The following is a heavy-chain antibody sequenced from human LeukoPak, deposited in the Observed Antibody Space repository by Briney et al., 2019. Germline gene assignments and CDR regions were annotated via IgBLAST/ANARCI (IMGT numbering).Heavy chain of an antibody. V-gene: IGHV1-69*05. CDR2: IIPIFGTA. Sequence: SVKVSCKASGGTFSSYAISWVRQAPGQGLEWMGRIIPIFGTANYAQKFQGRVTITTDESTSTAYMELRSLRSDDTAVYYCAKSSSWYLNPFDYWGQGTLVTVSS. D-gene: IGHD6-13*01. J-gene: IGHJ4*02. CDR1: GGTFSSYA. CDR3: AKSSSWYLNPFDY.